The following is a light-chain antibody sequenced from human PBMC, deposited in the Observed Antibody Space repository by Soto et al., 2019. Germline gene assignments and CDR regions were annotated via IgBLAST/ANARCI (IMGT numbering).Light chain of an antibody. CDR3: QQSYTPPPT. V-gene: IGKV1-39*01. CDR2: GES. J-gene: IGKJ4*01. Sequence: DIQMTQSPSSLSASVGDRVTITCRASQSITTYLNWYQQKPGKAPRLLIYGESSLQSGVPSRFSGSGFGTDFTLTISSLQPEDFATYYCQQSYTPPPTFGGGTKVEIK. CDR1: QSITTY.